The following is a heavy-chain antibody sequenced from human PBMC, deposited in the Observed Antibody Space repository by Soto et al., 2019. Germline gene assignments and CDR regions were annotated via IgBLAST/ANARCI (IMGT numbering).Heavy chain of an antibody. J-gene: IGHJ4*02. Sequence: GESLKISCKGSGYIFANDWIAWVRQMPGKGLEWMGIIFPGDSDTRYSPSFQGQVTISADKSINTAYLQWSSLKASDTAVYYCARRVAAHPYFDFWGQGALVTVSS. CDR3: ARRVAAHPYFDF. CDR1: GYIFANDW. D-gene: IGHD6-6*01. CDR2: IFPGDSDT. V-gene: IGHV5-51*01.